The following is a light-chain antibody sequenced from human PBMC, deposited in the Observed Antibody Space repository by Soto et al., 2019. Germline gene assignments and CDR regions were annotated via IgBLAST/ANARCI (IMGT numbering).Light chain of an antibody. CDR1: QSVGTW. CDR3: QHYNSYSEA. J-gene: IGKJ1*01. V-gene: IGKV1-5*01. CDR2: GAS. Sequence: DIQITHSPSTLSASVLCRVTITCLASQSVGTWVAWYQQKPGKAPKLLIYGASNLESGVPSRFSGSGYGTEFTLTITTLQPDDFATYYCQHYNSYSEAFGQGTKVDIK.